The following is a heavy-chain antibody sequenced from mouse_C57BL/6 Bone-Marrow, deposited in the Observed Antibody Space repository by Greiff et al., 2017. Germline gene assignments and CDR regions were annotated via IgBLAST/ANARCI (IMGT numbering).Heavy chain of an antibody. V-gene: IGHV14-4*01. CDR1: GFNIKDDY. CDR2: IDPENGDT. CDR3: TTPYYIYAMDY. J-gene: IGHJ4*01. D-gene: IGHD2-12*01. Sequence: VQLQQSGAELVRPGASVKLSCTASGFNIKDDYMHWVKPRPEQGLEWIGWIDPENGDTEYASKFQGKATITADTSSNPAYLQLSSLTSEDTAVYYCTTPYYIYAMDYWGQGTSVTVSS.